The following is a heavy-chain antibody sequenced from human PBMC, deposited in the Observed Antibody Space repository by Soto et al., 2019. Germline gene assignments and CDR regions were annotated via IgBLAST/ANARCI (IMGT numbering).Heavy chain of an antibody. D-gene: IGHD6-6*01. J-gene: IGHJ6*02. CDR1: GYTFTGYY. CDR2: INPNSGGT. Sequence: ASVKVSCKASGYTFTGYYMHWVRQAPGQGLEWMGWINPNSGGTNYAQKFQGWVTMTRDTSISTAYMELSRLRSDDTAVYYCARACANSSSYTYYYYGMDVWGQGTTVTVSS. CDR3: ARACANSSSYTYYYYGMDV. V-gene: IGHV1-2*04.